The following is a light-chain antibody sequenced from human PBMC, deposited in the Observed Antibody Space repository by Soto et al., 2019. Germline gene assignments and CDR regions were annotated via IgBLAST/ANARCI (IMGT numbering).Light chain of an antibody. CDR2: AAS. J-gene: IGKJ1*01. CDR1: QSISNY. CDR3: QQSYSAPRT. Sequence: IHMTQSPSSLSASVGDRVTITCRASQSISNYLNWYQQKPGKAPKLLIYAASSLQSGVPSRFSGSGSGTDFTLTISSLHPEDFATFYCQQSYSAPRTFGQGTRWIS. V-gene: IGKV1-39*01.